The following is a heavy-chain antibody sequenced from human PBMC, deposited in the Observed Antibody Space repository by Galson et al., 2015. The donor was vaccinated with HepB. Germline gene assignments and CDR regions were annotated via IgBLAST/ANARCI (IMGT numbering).Heavy chain of an antibody. Sequence: SLRLSCAASGFTFSNAWMSWVRQAPGKGLEWVGRINSDGSSTSYADSVKGRLTISRDNAKNTLYLQMNSLRAEDTAVYYCARSGSSWFPYMDVWGKGTTVTVSS. D-gene: IGHD6-13*01. CDR3: ARSGSSWFPYMDV. CDR1: GFTFSNAW. V-gene: IGHV3-74*01. J-gene: IGHJ6*03. CDR2: INSDGSST.